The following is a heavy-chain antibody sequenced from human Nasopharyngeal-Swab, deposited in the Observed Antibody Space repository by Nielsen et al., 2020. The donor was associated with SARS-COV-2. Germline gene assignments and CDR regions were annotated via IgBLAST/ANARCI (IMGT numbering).Heavy chain of an antibody. CDR1: GLTFSNYA. CDR3: AKEISSAWYWYFVL. CDR2: ISSSGRSK. J-gene: IGHJ2*01. Sequence: GESLKISCAASGLTFSNYAMSWIRQAPGKGLEWVSGISSSGRSKYYTDSVKGRFTVSRENSMNTLFLQVNSLRVEDTAVYYCAKEISSAWYWYFVLWGRGTLVTVSS. V-gene: IGHV3-23*01. D-gene: IGHD3-22*01.